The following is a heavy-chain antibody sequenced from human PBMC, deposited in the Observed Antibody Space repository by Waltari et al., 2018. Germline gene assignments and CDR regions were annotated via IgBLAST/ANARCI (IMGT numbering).Heavy chain of an antibody. V-gene: IGHV1-69*15. CDR3: AQWGSGDSREYFQH. Sequence: QVQLVQSGAEVKKSGSSVKVSCKASGDTFSSFATSWVRQALGQGLEWMGRISPKYGLVNYAQDLQGRATNSADESTTTAYLELTSLSPEDTAVYYCAQWGSGDSREYFQHWGQGTLITVFS. D-gene: IGHD1-26*01. CDR1: GDTFSSFA. J-gene: IGHJ1*01. CDR2: ISPKYGLV.